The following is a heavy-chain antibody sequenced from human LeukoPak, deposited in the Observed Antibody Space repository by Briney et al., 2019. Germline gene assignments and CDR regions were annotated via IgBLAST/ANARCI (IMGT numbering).Heavy chain of an antibody. CDR2: IFQSGRT. D-gene: IGHD4-17*01. Sequence: PSETLSLTCAVSGGSISSTNWWSWVRQPPGKGLEWIGEIFQSGRTNYNPSLQSRVTISVDKSRNQFSLKLSSVTAADTAVYYCARRVTVTTSWFDPWGQGTLVTVSS. J-gene: IGHJ5*02. V-gene: IGHV4-4*02. CDR1: GGSISSTNW. CDR3: ARRVTVTTSWFDP.